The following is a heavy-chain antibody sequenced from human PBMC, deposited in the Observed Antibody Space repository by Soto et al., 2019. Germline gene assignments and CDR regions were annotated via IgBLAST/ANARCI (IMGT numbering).Heavy chain of an antibody. CDR2: IHYSGTT. J-gene: IGHJ5*02. CDR3: ARGKLVGP. D-gene: IGHD3-16*02. CDR1: GGSISTYY. V-gene: IGHV4-59*01. Sequence: QVQLQESGPGLVKPSETLSLTCTVSGGSISTYYWSWIRQPPGKGLEWIGYIHYSGTTNYNPSLTSRVTMSVDTSKNQFSLKLSSVTAADTAVYFCARGKLVGPWGQGTLVTVSS.